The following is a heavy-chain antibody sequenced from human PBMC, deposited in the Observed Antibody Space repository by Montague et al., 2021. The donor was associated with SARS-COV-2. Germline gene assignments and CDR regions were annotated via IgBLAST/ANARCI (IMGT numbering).Heavy chain of an antibody. CDR2: IDWDDDK. CDR1: GFSPSTSGMC. V-gene: IGHV2-70*01. J-gene: IGHJ6*02. CDR3: ARIPTAGTPMGNYYYYGMDV. Sequence: PALVKPTQTLTLTCTFSGFSPSTSGMCVSWIRQPPGKALEWLALIDWDDDKYYSTSLKTRLTISKDTSKNRVVLTMTNMDPVGTATFYCARIPTAGTPMGNYYYYGMDVWGQGTTVTVSS. D-gene: IGHD5-18*01.